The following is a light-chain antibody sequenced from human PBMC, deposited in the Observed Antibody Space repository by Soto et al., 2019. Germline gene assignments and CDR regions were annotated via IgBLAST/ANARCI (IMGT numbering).Light chain of an antibody. CDR3: QQYGSSPPT. CDR2: GAS. V-gene: IGKV3-20*01. J-gene: IGKJ1*01. Sequence: EIVLTQSPGTLSLSPGERATLSCSASQSVSGNYLAWYQRKPGRPPRLLIYGASSRATDIPGRFSGSGSGTDFTLTVTRLAPEDFAVYYCQQYGSSPPTFGQGTRGEIK. CDR1: QSVSGNY.